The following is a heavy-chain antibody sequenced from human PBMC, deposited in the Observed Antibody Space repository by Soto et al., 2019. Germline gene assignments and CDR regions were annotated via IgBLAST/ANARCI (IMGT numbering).Heavy chain of an antibody. J-gene: IGHJ6*02. V-gene: IGHV1-69*13. D-gene: IGHD2-2*01. Sequence: ASVKVSCKASGGTFSSYAISWVRQAPGQGLEWMGGIIPIFGTANYAQKFQGRVTITADESTSTAYMELSSLRSEDTAVYYCARGGYCSSTSCYASYYYGIYVWAQRTTVTVSS. CDR3: ARGGYCSSTSCYASYYYGIYV. CDR2: IIPIFGTA. CDR1: GGTFSSYA.